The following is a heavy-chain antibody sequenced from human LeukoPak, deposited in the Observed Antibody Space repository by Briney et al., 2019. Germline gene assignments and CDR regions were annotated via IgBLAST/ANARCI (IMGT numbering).Heavy chain of an antibody. Sequence: PGGSLRLSCAASGFTFSSYGMHWVRQAPGKGLERVAFIRSDGNNKYYADSVKGRFTISRDNSKNTLYLQMNSLRSEDTAVYYCAKDGSGYSYSDYWGQGPLVTVSS. CDR3: AKDGSGYSYSDY. D-gene: IGHD5-18*01. CDR2: IRSDGNNK. CDR1: GFTFSSYG. J-gene: IGHJ4*02. V-gene: IGHV3-30*02.